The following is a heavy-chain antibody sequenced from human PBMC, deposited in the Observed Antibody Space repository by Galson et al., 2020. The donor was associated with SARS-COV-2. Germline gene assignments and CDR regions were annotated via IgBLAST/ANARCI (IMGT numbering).Heavy chain of an antibody. CDR2: ISYDGNIK. CDR1: GFTFSSFG. D-gene: IGHD3-22*01. Sequence: GGSLRLSCVASGFTFSSFGMHWVRQAPGKGLEWVALISYDGNIKYYADSVKGRFTISRDSSKNSLYLQMNSLRPEDTAVYYCAKDPGYNFYFDFWGQGTLVTVSS. J-gene: IGHJ4*02. CDR3: AKDPGYNFYFDF. V-gene: IGHV3-30*18.